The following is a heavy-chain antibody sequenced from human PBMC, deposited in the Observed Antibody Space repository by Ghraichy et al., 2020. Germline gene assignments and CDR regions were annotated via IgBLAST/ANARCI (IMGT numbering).Heavy chain of an antibody. V-gene: IGHV3-23*01. D-gene: IGHD5-12*01. CDR1: GFTFSSYA. CDR3: AKAQGATMSPFDY. Sequence: GGSLRLSCAASGFTFSSYAMSWVRQAPGKGLEWVSAISGSGGSTYYADSVKGRFTISSDNSKNTLYLQMNSLRAEDTAVYYCAKAQGATMSPFDYWGQGTLVTVSS. CDR2: ISGSGGST. J-gene: IGHJ4*02.